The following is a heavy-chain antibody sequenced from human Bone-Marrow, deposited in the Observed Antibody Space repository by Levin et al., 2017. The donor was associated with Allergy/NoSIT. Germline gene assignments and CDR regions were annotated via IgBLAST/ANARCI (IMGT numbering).Heavy chain of an antibody. CDR1: DGSISSDDFY. V-gene: IGHV4-30-4*01. CDR3: ATGSGRYKIFFEC. D-gene: IGHD3-10*01. Sequence: PSETLSLTCTVSDGSISSDDFYWSWIRQPPGKGLEWIGYIYHSGSTYYNPSLQSRVIFSVDTSNNQFSVKLSSVTAADTAVYYCATGSGRYKIFFECWGQGTLVTVSS. J-gene: IGHJ4*02. CDR2: IYHSGST.